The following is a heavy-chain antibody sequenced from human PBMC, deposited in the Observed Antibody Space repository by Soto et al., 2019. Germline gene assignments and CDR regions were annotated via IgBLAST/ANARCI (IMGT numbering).Heavy chain of an antibody. J-gene: IGHJ4*02. CDR2: IYYSGST. D-gene: IGHD3-9*01. CDR3: ARLSLILTGYYYYFDY. CDR1: GGSISSYY. Sequence: SSETLSLTCTVSGGSISSYYWSWIRQPPGKGLEWIGYIYYSGSTNYNPSLKSRVTISVDTSKNQFSLKLSSVTAADTAVYYCARLSLILTGYYYYFDYWGQGTLVTVSS. V-gene: IGHV4-59*12.